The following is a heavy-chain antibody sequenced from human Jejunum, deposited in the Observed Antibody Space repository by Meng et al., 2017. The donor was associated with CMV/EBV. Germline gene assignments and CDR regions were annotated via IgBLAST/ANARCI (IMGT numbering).Heavy chain of an antibody. Sequence: TFSAYPMSWDRQAPGKGLEWVSMIYSNGIDTYYADSVKGRFITSRDNSKNMLYLQINSLRAEDTAVYYCAKYAKGVRSGNIYAMDVWGQGTTVTVSS. V-gene: IGHV3-23*03. J-gene: IGHJ6*01. D-gene: IGHD2-8*01. CDR1: TFSAYP. CDR3: AKYAKGVRSGNIYAMDV. CDR2: IYSNGIDT.